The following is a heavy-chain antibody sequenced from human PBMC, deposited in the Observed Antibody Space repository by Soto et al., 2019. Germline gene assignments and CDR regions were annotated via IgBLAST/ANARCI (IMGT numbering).Heavy chain of an antibody. CDR3: ATVQRGFYYYYGMDV. CDR1: GFTFSSYA. V-gene: IGHV3-23*01. CDR2: ISGSGGST. Sequence: GGSLRLSCAASGFTFSSYAMSWVHQAPGKGLEWVSAISGSGGSTYYADSVKGRFTISRDNSKNTLYLQMNSLRAEDTAVYYCATVQRGFYYYYGMDVWGQAPTVTVSS. J-gene: IGHJ6*02.